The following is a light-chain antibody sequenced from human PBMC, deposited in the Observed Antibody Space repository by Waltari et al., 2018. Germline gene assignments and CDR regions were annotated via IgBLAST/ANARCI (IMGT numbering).Light chain of an antibody. CDR1: QSLSRT. CDR3: QHYVRLPAT. V-gene: IGKV3-20*01. Sequence: IVLTQSPRTLSLALGERATRPCRASQSLSRTLAWYQPKPCQAPGLLIYAASPRATGIPDRFSGSGSGTDFSLTISRLEPEDFAVYYCQHYVRLPATFGQGTKVEIK. J-gene: IGKJ1*01. CDR2: AAS.